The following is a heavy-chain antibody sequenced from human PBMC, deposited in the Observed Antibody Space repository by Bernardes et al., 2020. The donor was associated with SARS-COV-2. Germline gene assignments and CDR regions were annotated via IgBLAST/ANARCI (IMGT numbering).Heavy chain of an antibody. CDR1: GFPFGDHP. CDR3: TRASSGSFFGMFHYYGMDL. V-gene: IGHV3-49*04. Sequence: GGSLRLSCTTSGFPFGDHPMSWVRQAPGKGLEWVGLIRSNNYCVAAEYAASPKGSFIISRDDSKGFAYLYMSGLKSEDTGVYYCTRASSGSFFGMFHYYGMDLWGLGTTVTGS. J-gene: IGHJ6*02. D-gene: IGHD3-22*01. CDR2: IRSNNYCVAA.